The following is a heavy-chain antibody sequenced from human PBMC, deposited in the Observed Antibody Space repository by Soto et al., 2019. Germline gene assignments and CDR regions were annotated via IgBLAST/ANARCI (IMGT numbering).Heavy chain of an antibody. CDR3: ARDTAVDISRGMDV. D-gene: IGHD6-19*01. J-gene: IGHJ6*02. CDR1: GFTFSSYS. Sequence: EVQLVESGGGLVKPGGSLRLSCAASGFTFSSYSMNWVRQAPGKRLEWVSSISSSSSYIYYADSVKGRFTISRDNAKNSLYLQMNSLRAEDTAVYYCARDTAVDISRGMDVWVQGTTVTVSS. V-gene: IGHV3-21*01. CDR2: ISSSSSYI.